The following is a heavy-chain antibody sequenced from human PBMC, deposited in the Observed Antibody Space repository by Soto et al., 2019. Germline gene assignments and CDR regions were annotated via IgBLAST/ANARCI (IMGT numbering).Heavy chain of an antibody. V-gene: IGHV4-31*03. D-gene: IGHD3-9*01. CDR2: ISYRGIT. CDR1: GASISSGAYY. J-gene: IGHJ5*01. CDR3: ARMSATGTRWFDS. Sequence: QVQLQESGPGLVKPLQTLSLTCTVSGASISSGAYYCSWIRHFPGKGLEWIGDISYRGITHYNPSLNSRVTISRDTSENQFSLKVNSVTAADTAVYYCARMSATGTRWFDSWGQGTQVTVSS.